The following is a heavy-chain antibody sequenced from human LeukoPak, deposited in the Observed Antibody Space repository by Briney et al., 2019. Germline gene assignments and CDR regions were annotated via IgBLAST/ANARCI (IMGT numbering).Heavy chain of an antibody. V-gene: IGHV4-59*08. CDR1: GGSISSYY. D-gene: IGHD3-16*02. Sequence: SETLSLTCTVSGGSISSYYWSWLRQPPGKGLEWIGYIYYTGITNYNPSLESRVTISVDPSKNQYSLKLNSVTAADTAVYYCTRHDAVPVIGHGMGVWGQGTTVTVSS. CDR3: TRHDAVPVIGHGMGV. J-gene: IGHJ6*02. CDR2: IYYTGIT.